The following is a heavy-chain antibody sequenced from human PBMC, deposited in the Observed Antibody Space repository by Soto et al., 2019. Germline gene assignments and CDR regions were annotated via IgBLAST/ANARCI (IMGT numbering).Heavy chain of an antibody. V-gene: IGHV1-69*06. CDR3: ARENPYYYDGEVFDY. CDR1: GATFSSYA. CDR2: IIPIFGTA. J-gene: IGHJ4*02. D-gene: IGHD3-22*01. Sequence: SVEVSCKASGATFSSYAISWVRQAPGQGPEWMGGIIPIFGTANYAQKFQGRVTITADKSTSTAYMELSSLRSEDTAVYYCARENPYYYDGEVFDYWGEGTLVTV.